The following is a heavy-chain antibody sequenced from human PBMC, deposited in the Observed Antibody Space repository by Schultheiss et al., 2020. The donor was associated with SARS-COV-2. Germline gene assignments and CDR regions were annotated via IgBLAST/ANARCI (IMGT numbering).Heavy chain of an antibody. D-gene: IGHD2-2*01. V-gene: IGHV3-30*18. Sequence: GESLKISCAASGFTFSSYGMHWVRQAPGKGLEWVAVISYDGSHKYYADSVKGRFTISRDNSKNTLYLQMNSLRAEDTAVYYCAKERAVVPATDYYYYGMDVWGQGTTVTVSS. CDR1: GFTFSSYG. J-gene: IGHJ6*02. CDR2: ISYDGSHK. CDR3: AKERAVVPATDYYYYGMDV.